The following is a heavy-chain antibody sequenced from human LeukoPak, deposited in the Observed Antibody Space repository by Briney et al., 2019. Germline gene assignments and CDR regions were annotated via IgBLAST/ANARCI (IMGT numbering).Heavy chain of an antibody. CDR3: ARDLGNYYGSGSQYNWFDP. D-gene: IGHD3-10*01. V-gene: IGHV7-4-1*02. J-gene: IGHJ5*02. CDR1: GYTSTSYA. Sequence: GASVKVSCKASGYTSTSYAMNWVRQAPGQGLEWMGWINTNTGNPTYAQGFTGRFVFSLDTSVSTAYLQISSLKAEDTAVYYCARDLGNYYGSGSQYNWFDPWGQGTLVTVSS. CDR2: INTNTGNP.